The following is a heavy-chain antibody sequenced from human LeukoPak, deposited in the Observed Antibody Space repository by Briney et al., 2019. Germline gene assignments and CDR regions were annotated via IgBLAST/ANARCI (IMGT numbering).Heavy chain of an antibody. Sequence: PGRSLRLSCAASGFTFDDYAINWVRQAPGKGLEWVSGINWNSGSIGYADSVKGRFTISRDNAKNSLHLQMNSLRAEDTALYYCVKDSSPYCSSTSCYTGFDYWGQGTLVTVSS. CDR1: GFTFDDYA. J-gene: IGHJ4*02. V-gene: IGHV3-9*01. CDR2: INWNSGSI. CDR3: VKDSSPYCSSTSCYTGFDY. D-gene: IGHD2-2*02.